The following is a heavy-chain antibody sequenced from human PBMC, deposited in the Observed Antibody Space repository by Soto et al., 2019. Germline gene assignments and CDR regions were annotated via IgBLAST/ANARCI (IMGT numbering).Heavy chain of an antibody. V-gene: IGHV3-23*01. D-gene: IGHD3-10*01. CDR3: ASSSGDLDVYGMDI. CDR2: VTGGGHTT. Sequence: GGSLRLSCAASGFAFSRYAMSWVRQAPGKGLEWVSTVTGGGHTTYNADSVNGRFTISRDNSKNTLYLQMNNLRAEDTAIYYCASSSGDLDVYGMDIWGPGTTVTVSS. J-gene: IGHJ6*02. CDR1: GFAFSRYA.